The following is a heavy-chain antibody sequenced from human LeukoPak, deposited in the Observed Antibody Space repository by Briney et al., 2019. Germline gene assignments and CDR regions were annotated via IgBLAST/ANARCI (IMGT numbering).Heavy chain of an antibody. V-gene: IGHV3-48*03. CDR2: ISSTGNTI. J-gene: IGHJ4*02. Sequence: PGGSLRLSCAASGFTFSDYEMNWVRQAPGKGLEWVSYISSTGNTIYYADSVKGRFTISRDNAMNSLYLQMTSLRAEDTALYYCAREGSGWAFDDWGQGTLVTVSS. CDR3: AREGSGWAFDD. D-gene: IGHD6-19*01. CDR1: GFTFSDYE.